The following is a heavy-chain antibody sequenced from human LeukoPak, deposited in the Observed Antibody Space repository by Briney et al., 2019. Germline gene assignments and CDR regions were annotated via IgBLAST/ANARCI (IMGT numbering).Heavy chain of an antibody. CDR2: ISSSSSYI. CDR1: GFTFSSYS. D-gene: IGHD3-3*01. J-gene: IGHJ4*02. V-gene: IGHV3-21*01. Sequence: GGSLRLSCAASGFTFSSYSMNWVRQAPGKGLEWVSSISSSSSYIYYADSVKGRFTISRDNAKNSLYLQMNSLRAEDTAVYYCATYDFWSGYSHYDYWGQGILVTVSS. CDR3: ATYDFWSGYSHYDY.